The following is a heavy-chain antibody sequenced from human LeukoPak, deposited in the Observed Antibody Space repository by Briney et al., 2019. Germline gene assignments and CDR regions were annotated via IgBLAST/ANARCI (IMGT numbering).Heavy chain of an antibody. CDR3: ARDRLHYGEYEKTLDY. CDR2: ISYSSSTI. Sequence: GGSLRLSCAASGFTFSSYSMTWVRQAPGKGLEWVSYISYSSSTIYYADSVKGRFTISRDNAKNSLYLQMNSLRVDDTAVYYCARDRLHYGEYEKTLDYWGQGTLVTVSS. D-gene: IGHD4-17*01. J-gene: IGHJ4*02. V-gene: IGHV3-48*01. CDR1: GFTFSSYS.